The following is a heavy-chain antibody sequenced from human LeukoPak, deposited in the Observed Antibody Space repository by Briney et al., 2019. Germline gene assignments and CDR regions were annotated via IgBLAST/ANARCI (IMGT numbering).Heavy chain of an antibody. J-gene: IGHJ3*01. CDR1: GFTFSSYW. D-gene: IGHD4-17*01. CDR3: ARGDFDDYGDYVDAFEF. V-gene: IGHV3-7*01. Sequence: GGSLRLSCAASGFTFSSYWMSWVRLVPGKGLEWVANIKPDGSEKYCVGSVKGRFTIYRDNAKNSLYLQMNSLRAEDTALYYCARGDFDDYGDYVDAFEFWGQGTMVTVSA. CDR2: IKPDGSEK.